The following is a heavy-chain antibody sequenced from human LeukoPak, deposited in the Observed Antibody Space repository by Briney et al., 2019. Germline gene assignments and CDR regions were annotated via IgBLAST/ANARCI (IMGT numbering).Heavy chain of an antibody. V-gene: IGHV3-66*01. CDR2: IYSGGST. J-gene: IGHJ5*02. Sequence: GGSLRLSCPASGFTVSRNYMSWVRQAPGKGLEWVSVIYSGGSTYYADSVKGRFTISRDNSKNTLYLQMNSLRAEDTAVYYCARVLTTSGASELDPWGQGTLVTVSS. D-gene: IGHD1-1*01. CDR1: GFTVSRNY. CDR3: ARVLTTSGASELDP.